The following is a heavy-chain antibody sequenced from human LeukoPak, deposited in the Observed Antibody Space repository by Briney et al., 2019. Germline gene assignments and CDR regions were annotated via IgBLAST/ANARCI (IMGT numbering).Heavy chain of an antibody. V-gene: IGHV1-69*06. Sequence: SVKVSCKASGGTFSSYAISWVRQAPGRGLEWMGGIIPIFGTANYAQKFQGRVTMTEDTSTDTAYMELSSLRSEDTAVYYCATNRATVTPGYFDLWGRGTLVTVSS. D-gene: IGHD4-17*01. CDR2: IIPIFGTA. CDR1: GGTFSSYA. J-gene: IGHJ2*01. CDR3: ATNRATVTPGYFDL.